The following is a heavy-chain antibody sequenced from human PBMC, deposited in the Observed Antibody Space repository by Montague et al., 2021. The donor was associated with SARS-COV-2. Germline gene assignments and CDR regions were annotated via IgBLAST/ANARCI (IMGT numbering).Heavy chain of an antibody. CDR3: ARGSGCSGGRCYSEWGPYYYYGMDV. J-gene: IGHJ6*02. Sequence: SETLSLTCAVYGGSFSGYYWSWIRQPPGKGLEWIGEINHSGSTNYNPSLKSRVTISVDTSKNQFSLKLSSVTAADTAVYYCARGSGCSGGRCYSEWGPYYYYGMDVWGQGTTVTVSS. V-gene: IGHV4-34*01. CDR2: INHSGST. D-gene: IGHD2-15*01. CDR1: GGSFSGYY.